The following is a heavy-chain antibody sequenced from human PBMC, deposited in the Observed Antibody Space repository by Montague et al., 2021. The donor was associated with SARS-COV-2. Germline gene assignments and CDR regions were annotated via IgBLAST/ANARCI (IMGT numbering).Heavy chain of an antibody. J-gene: IGHJ6*04. Sequence: SLRLSCAASGFSFSSYWMSWVRQAPGKGLEWVANIKEDGSEKNYVDSVKGRFTISGDYAKNSLFLQMNSLRGEDTAVYYCVREVKFKGALAGYSRNWDQRPRNFYYGMDVWGKGTTVTVSA. CDR3: VREVKFKGALAGYSRNWDQRPRNFYYGMDV. D-gene: IGHD6-13*01. V-gene: IGHV3-7*01. CDR2: IKEDGSEK. CDR1: GFSFSSYW.